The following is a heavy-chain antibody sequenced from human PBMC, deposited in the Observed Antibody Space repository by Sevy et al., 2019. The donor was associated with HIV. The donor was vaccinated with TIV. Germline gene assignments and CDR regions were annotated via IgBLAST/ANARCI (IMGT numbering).Heavy chain of an antibody. V-gene: IGHV3-7*01. D-gene: IGHD2-2*02. Sequence: GGSLRLSCAASGFTFSSYWMSWVRQAPGKGLEWVANIKQDGSEKYYVDSVKGRFTISRDNAKNSLYLQMNSLRAEDTAVYYCARDRYCSSTSCYITYYYGMDVWGQWTTVTVSS. J-gene: IGHJ6*02. CDR3: ARDRYCSSTSCYITYYYGMDV. CDR2: IKQDGSEK. CDR1: GFTFSSYW.